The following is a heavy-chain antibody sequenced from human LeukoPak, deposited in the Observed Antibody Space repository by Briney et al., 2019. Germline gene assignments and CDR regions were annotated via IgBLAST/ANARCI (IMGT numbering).Heavy chain of an antibody. D-gene: IGHD3-3*01. CDR3: ARALGLEFDY. J-gene: IGHJ4*02. CDR2: IGSSSSSI. Sequence: PGGALRLSCAASGFTFSSYSMNWVRHPRGKGLEWVSYIGSSSSSIYYADSVKGRFTISRDNDKNSLYLQMNSLRDEDTAVYDCARALGLEFDYWGQGTLVTVSS. V-gene: IGHV3-48*02. CDR1: GFTFSSYS.